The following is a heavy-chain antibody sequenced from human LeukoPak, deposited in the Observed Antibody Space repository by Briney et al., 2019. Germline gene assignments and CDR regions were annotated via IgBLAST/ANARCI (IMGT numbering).Heavy chain of an antibody. CDR3: ARGRPRGRGATANNWFDP. V-gene: IGHV4-34*01. CDR1: GGSFSGYY. J-gene: IGHJ5*02. Sequence: KPSETLSLTCAVYGGSFSGYYWSWLRQPPGEGLEWIGEINHSGSTNYNPSLKSRVTISVDTSKNQFSLKLSSVTAADTAVYYCARGRPRGRGATANNWFDPWGQGTLVTVSS. CDR2: INHSGST. D-gene: IGHD1-26*01.